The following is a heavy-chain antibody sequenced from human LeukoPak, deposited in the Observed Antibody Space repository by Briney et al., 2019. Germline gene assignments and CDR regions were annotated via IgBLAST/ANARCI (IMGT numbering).Heavy chain of an antibody. CDR3: AKGGDYALDY. V-gene: IGHV3-30*02. D-gene: IGHD4-17*01. CDR1: GFIYSSSG. J-gene: IGHJ4*02. Sequence: GGSLRLPCAASGFIYSSSGIHWVRQAPGKGLDWVAFIQYDGRNKYYADSVKGRFTMSRDNSKNTLTMFLQMNRLRVEDTAVYYCAKGGDYALDYWGEGTLVTVSS. CDR2: IQYDGRNK.